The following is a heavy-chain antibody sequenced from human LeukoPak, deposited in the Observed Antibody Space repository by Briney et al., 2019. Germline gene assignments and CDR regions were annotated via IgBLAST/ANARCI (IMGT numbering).Heavy chain of an antibody. D-gene: IGHD4-23*01. CDR2: INGDGSST. J-gene: IGHJ4*02. V-gene: IGHV3-74*03. CDR3: AKGGTTVVDY. CDR1: GFTISSYW. Sequence: GGSLRLSCGATGFTISSYWMHWVRQAPGKGLVWVSRINGDGSSTTYADSVKGRFTISGDNAKNTLYLQMNSLRAEDTAVYYCAKGGTTVVDYWGQGTLVTVSS.